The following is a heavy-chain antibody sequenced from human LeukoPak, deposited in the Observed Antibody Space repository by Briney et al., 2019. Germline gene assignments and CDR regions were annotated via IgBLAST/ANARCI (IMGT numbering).Heavy chain of an antibody. J-gene: IGHJ4*02. CDR2: INPSGGGT. CDR1: GYTFTSYY. CDR3: ARDSIGSYHYFDH. D-gene: IGHD1-26*01. V-gene: IGHV1-46*04. Sequence: VASVKVSCKASGYTFTSYYMNSVRQAPGQGLEWMGIINPSGGGTSYAQKLQGRVTMTRDTSTSTVYMELSSLRSEDTAVYYCARDSIGSYHYFDHWGQGTLVSVSS.